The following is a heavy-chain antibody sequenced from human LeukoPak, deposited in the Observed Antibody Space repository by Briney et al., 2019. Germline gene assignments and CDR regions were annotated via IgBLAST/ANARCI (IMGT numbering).Heavy chain of an antibody. J-gene: IGHJ4*02. CDR1: GDSILTNNVA. CDR3: ARGKYTSFGN. D-gene: IGHD6-6*01. CDR2: TYYRSKWSF. Sequence: SQTLSLTCAISGDSILTNNVAWNWIRQSPSRGLEWLGRTYYRSKWSFDYAVSVKSRITINADTSKNQFSLQLSSVTPEDTAVYYCARGKYTSFGNWGQGTLVTVSS. V-gene: IGHV6-1*01.